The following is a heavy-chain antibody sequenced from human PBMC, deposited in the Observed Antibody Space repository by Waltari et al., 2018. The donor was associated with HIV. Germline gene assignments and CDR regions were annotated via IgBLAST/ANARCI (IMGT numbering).Heavy chain of an antibody. CDR2: IYSGGST. CDR3: ARDWAHSSSWSRYYYHGMDV. J-gene: IGHJ6*02. CDR1: GLPVSSTY. Sequence: EVQLVESGGGLVQPGGSLRLSCAASGLPVSSTYMSWVRPAPGKGLEWVSVIYSGGSTYYADSVKGRFTISRDNSKNTLYLQMNSLRAEDTAVYYCARDWAHSSSWSRYYYHGMDVWGQGTTVTVSS. V-gene: IGHV3-66*01. D-gene: IGHD6-13*01.